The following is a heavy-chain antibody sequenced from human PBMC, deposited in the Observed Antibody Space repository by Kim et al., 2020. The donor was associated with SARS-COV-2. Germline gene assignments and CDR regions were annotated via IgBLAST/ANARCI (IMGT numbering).Heavy chain of an antibody. V-gene: IGHV3-23*01. J-gene: IGHJ2*01. Sequence: YYADSAKGRFTISRENFKNTLYLQMNSLRAEDTAVYYCSKRSPSNWYFDLWGRGTLVTVSS. CDR3: SKRSPSNWYFDL.